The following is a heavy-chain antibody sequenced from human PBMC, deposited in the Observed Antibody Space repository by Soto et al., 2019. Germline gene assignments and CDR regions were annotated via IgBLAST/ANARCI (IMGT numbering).Heavy chain of an antibody. V-gene: IGHV1-18*01. J-gene: IGHJ6*02. CDR1: GYTFTSYG. Sequence: QVQLVQSGAEVKKPGASVKVSCKASGYTFTSYGISWVRQAPGQGLEWLGWISAYNGNTNYAQKLQGRVTMTTDTSTSTAYMELRSLRSDDTAVYYCAEGRSSGSKGRMVYGMDVWGQGTTVTVSS. CDR2: ISAYNGNT. D-gene: IGHD3-10*01. CDR3: AEGRSSGSKGRMVYGMDV.